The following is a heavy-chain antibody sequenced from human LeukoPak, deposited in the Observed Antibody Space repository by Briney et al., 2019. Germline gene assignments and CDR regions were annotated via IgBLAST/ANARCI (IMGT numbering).Heavy chain of an antibody. V-gene: IGHV1-69*13. CDR2: IIPIFGTA. CDR1: GGTFSSYA. D-gene: IGHD2-2*01. J-gene: IGHJ4*02. CDR3: ARDCYGVFQHPDY. Sequence: SVNDSCMCSGGTFSSYAISWVRQAPGQGLEWMGGIIPIFGTANYAQKFQGRVTITADESTSTAYMELSSLRSEDTAVDYCARDCYGVFQHPDYWGQGTLVTVSS.